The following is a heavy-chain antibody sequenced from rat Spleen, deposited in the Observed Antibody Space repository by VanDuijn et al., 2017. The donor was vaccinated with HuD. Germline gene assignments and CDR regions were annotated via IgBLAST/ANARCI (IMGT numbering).Heavy chain of an antibody. CDR2: ITNSGGST. D-gene: IGHD1-6*01. V-gene: IGHV5-7*01. CDR3: TREASILRIRGYFDY. J-gene: IGHJ2*01. Sequence: EVQLVESGGGLVQPGRSLKLSCAASGFTFSDYNMAWVRQAPKKGLEWVATITNSGGSTYYRDSVKGRFTISRDNAKSTLYLQMNSLRSEDTATYYCTREASILRIRGYFDYWGQGVMVTVSS. CDR1: GFTFSDYN.